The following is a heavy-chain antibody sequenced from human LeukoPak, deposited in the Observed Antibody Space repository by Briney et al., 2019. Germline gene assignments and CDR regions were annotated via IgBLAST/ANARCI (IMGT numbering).Heavy chain of an antibody. J-gene: IGHJ5*02. CDR1: GGTFSSYA. CDR3: AKDQEGGYSYGYPARELGWFDP. Sequence: SVKVSCKASGGTFSSYAISWVRQAPGQGLEWMGGIIPIFGTANYAQKFQGRVTITADESTSTAYMELSSLRSEDTAVYYCAKDQEGGYSYGYPARELGWFDPWGQGTLVTVSS. CDR2: IIPIFGTA. V-gene: IGHV1-69*13. D-gene: IGHD5-18*01.